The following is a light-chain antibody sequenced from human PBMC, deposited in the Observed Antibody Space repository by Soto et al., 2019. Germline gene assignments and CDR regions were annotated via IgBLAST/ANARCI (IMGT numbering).Light chain of an antibody. Sequence: QSALTQPASVSGSPGQSITISCTGTSSDVGGYNYVSWYQQHPGKAPKLMIYDVSNRPSGVSNRFSGSKSGNTASLTISGLQPEDEADYYCSSYTSISPPSHVFGTGTEVPVL. J-gene: IGLJ1*01. V-gene: IGLV2-14*01. CDR2: DVS. CDR1: SSDVGGYNY. CDR3: SSYTSISPPSHV.